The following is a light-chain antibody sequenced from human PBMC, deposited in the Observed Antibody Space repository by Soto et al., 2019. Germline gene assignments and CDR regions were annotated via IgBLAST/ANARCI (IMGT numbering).Light chain of an antibody. CDR2: GAS. V-gene: IGKV3-15*01. CDR3: RQGHDWPLT. Sequence: EIVMTQSPATLSVSPGERATLSCRASQSITSELAWYQQKPGQPPRLLVYGASTRATGVPARFTGSGSGSEFTLTINGLQSEDFAVYYCRQGHDWPLTFGQGTRLEI. J-gene: IGKJ2*01. CDR1: QSITSE.